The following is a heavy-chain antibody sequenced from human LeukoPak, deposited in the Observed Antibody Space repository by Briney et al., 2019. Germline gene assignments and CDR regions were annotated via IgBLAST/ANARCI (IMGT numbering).Heavy chain of an antibody. CDR1: GFTFSTYS. V-gene: IGHV3-21*01. J-gene: IGHJ4*02. D-gene: IGHD2-21*02. CDR3: AREQTRGGDLDY. CDR2: VSFNNVI. Sequence: PGGSLRLSCAASGFTFSTYSMNRVRQAPGKGLEWVSSVSFNNVIFYADSVRGRFTISRDNAKNSLYLQMYSLRAEDTALYYCAREQTRGGDLDYWGQGALVTVSS.